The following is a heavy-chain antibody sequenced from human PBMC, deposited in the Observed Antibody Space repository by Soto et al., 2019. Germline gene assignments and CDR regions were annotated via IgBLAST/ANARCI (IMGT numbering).Heavy chain of an antibody. CDR3: ARGSLYCSSTSCRDAFDI. Sequence: ASETLSLTCAVYGGSFSGYYWSWIRQPPGKGLEWIGEINHSGSTNYNPSLKSRVTISVDTSKNQFSLKLSSVTAADTAVYYCARGSLYCSSTSCRDAFDIWGQGTMVTVSS. CDR2: INHSGST. D-gene: IGHD2-2*01. CDR1: GGSFSGYY. V-gene: IGHV4-34*01. J-gene: IGHJ3*02.